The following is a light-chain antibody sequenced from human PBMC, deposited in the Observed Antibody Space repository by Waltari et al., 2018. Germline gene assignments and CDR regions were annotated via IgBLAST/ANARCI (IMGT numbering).Light chain of an antibody. Sequence: EIVLTQSPGTLSLSPGERATLSCRASQSVSRTLAWYQQKPGQAPKLLIYGASIRATGIPDRFTGSGSGTDFSLTISSLEPEXXXIYFCQHYVRLPATFGQGTKVEIK. V-gene: IGKV3-20*01. CDR1: QSVSRT. J-gene: IGKJ1*01. CDR2: GAS. CDR3: QHYVRLPAT.